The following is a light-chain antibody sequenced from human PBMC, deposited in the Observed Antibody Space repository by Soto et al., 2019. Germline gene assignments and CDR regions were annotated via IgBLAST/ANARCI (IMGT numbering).Light chain of an antibody. CDR2: ESN. CDR1: SSKIGNKY. V-gene: IGLV1-51*02. CDR3: GTWDSSLNVGV. Sequence: QSVLTQPPSVSAALGQGVTISCSGSSSKIGNKYVSWYQQLPGSAPKLLIYESNKRPSGIPDRFSGSKSGTSATLDITGLQTGDEAEYYCGTWDSSLNVGVFGGGTKVTVL. J-gene: IGLJ2*01.